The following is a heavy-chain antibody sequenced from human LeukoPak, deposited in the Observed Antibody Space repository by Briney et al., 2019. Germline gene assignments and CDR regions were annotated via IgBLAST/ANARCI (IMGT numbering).Heavy chain of an antibody. CDR3: AKAPEVEYGMDG. D-gene: IGHD1-14*01. J-gene: IGHJ6*02. Sequence: GGSLRLSCAASGFTFSSYGMHWVRQAPGKGLEWVAVISYDGSNRYYADSMKGRFTISRDNSKNTLYLQMNSLRAEDTAAYYCAKAPEVEYGMDGWGQGTTVTVSS. CDR1: GFTFSSYG. CDR2: ISYDGSNR. V-gene: IGHV3-30*18.